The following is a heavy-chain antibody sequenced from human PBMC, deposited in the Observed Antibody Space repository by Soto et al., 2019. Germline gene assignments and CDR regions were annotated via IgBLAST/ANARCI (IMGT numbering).Heavy chain of an antibody. CDR3: GRVPAAVAGLGIDH. D-gene: IGHD6-13*01. V-gene: IGHV3-74*01. J-gene: IGHJ4*02. CDR1: GFTFSSYW. Sequence: PGGSLRLSCAASGFTFSSYWMHWVRQAPGKGLVWVARIHDDGSITNYADSVKGRFTISRDNAKNTLYLQMNSLRAEDTAVYYFGRVPAAVAGLGIDHWGQGILVTVSS. CDR2: IHDDGSIT.